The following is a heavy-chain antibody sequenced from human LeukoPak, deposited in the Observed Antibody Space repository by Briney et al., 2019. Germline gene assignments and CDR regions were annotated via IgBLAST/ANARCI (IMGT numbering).Heavy chain of an antibody. Sequence: ASVKVSCKASGYTFDENHIHWVRQAPGQGPEWMGWINPKSGATDSAQQFQGRLTMTRDTSIGTASMDLSGLRLDDTGIYYCARAGDESTCLYDSLHFWGQGTMVTVSS. D-gene: IGHD2-21*01. CDR2: INPKSGAT. J-gene: IGHJ3*01. CDR1: GYTFDENH. V-gene: IGHV1-2*02. CDR3: ARAGDESTCLYDSLHF.